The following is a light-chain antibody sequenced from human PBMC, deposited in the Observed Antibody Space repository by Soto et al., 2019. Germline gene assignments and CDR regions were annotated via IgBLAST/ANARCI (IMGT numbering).Light chain of an antibody. J-gene: IGKJ1*01. CDR1: QSISSS. V-gene: IGKV1-5*01. CDR3: QQYNTYSET. Sequence: DIQMTQSPSTLSASVGDRVTITCRASQSISSSLAWYQQKPGEAPKLLIYDASRLESGVPSRFSGSGSGTEFTLTISSLQPDDFASYYCQQYNTYSETFGQGTKVDIK. CDR2: DAS.